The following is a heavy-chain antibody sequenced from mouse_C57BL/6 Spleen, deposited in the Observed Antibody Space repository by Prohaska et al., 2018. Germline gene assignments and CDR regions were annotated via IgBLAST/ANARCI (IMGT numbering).Heavy chain of an antibody. V-gene: IGHV1-26*01. J-gene: IGHJ3*01. CDR2: INPNNGGT. Sequence: HGKSLEWIGDINPNNGGTSYNQKFKGKATLTVDKSSSTAYMELRSLTSEDSAVYYCARKGEDLSASYWGQGTLVTVSA. CDR3: ARKGEDLSASY. D-gene: IGHD2-3*01.